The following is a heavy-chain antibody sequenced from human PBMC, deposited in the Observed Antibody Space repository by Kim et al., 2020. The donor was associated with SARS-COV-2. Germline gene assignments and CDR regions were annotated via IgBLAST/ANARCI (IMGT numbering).Heavy chain of an antibody. CDR1: GYTFTSYA. J-gene: IGHJ4*02. V-gene: IGHV1-3*01. CDR3: ARDGDYVWGSYRLLYGY. Sequence: ASVKVSCKAAGYTFTSYAMHWVRQAPGQRLEWMGWINAGNGNTKYSQKFQGRVTITRDTSASTAYMELSSLRSEDTAVYYCARDGDYVWGSYRLLYGYWGQGTLVTVSS. D-gene: IGHD3-16*02. CDR2: INAGNGNT.